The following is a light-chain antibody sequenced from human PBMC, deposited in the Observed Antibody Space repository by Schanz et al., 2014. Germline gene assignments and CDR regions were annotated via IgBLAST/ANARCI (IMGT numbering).Light chain of an antibody. CDR2: DAS. CDR1: QSIGSW. J-gene: IGKJ4*01. Sequence: DIQMTQSPSSLSASVGDRVTITCRASQSIGSWLAWYQQKPGKAPKLLIYDASNLESGVPSRFSGSGSGTEFTLTISSLQPEDFATYYCQQSYNAPRTFGGGTKVEIK. CDR3: QQSYNAPRT. V-gene: IGKV1-5*01.